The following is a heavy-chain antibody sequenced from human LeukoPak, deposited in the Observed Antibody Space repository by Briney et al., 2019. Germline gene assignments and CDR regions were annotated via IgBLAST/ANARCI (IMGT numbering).Heavy chain of an antibody. CDR1: GFSFSKYW. CDR2: IKPDGSDK. Sequence: GGSLRLSCADSGFSFSKYWMSWVRQAPGKGLEWVANIKPDGSDKYYVDSVKGRFTISRDNANKSLSLQMSSLRAEDTAVYYCAKSVASDAYWGQGTLVTVSS. J-gene: IGHJ4*02. D-gene: IGHD5-12*01. CDR3: AKSVASDAY. V-gene: IGHV3-7*01.